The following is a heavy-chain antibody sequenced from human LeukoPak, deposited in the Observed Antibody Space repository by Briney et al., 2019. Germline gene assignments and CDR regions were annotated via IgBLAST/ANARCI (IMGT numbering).Heavy chain of an antibody. CDR1: GFTFSSYA. CDR3: AKDRYSYGQYSGYDRYFDY. J-gene: IGHJ4*02. CDR2: ISGSGGST. V-gene: IGHV3-23*01. D-gene: IGHD5-12*01. Sequence: PGGSLRLSCAASGFTFSSYAMSWVRQAPGKGLEWVSGISGSGGSTYYADSVRGRFTISRDNSKNTLYLQMNSLRAEDTAVYYCAKDRYSYGQYSGYDRYFDYWGQGTLVTVSS.